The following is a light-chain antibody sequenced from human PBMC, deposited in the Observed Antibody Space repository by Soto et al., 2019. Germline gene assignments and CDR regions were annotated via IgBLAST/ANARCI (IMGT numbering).Light chain of an antibody. CDR3: GSYAGSNNML. Sequence: QSALTQPPSASGSPGQSVTISCTGTSNDIGGSNFVSWYQQHPDKAPKLIIYXXXXXXXXXXXXXXAFKSGNTASLTVSGXXPEDXXXYYCGSYAGSNNMLFGGGTKLTVL. J-gene: IGLJ2*01. CDR1: SNDIGGSNF. V-gene: IGLV2-8*01. CDR2: XXX.